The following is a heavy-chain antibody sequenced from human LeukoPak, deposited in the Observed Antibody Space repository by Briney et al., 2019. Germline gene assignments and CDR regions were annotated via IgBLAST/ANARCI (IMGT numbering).Heavy chain of an antibody. J-gene: IGHJ6*03. CDR2: IRYEGDNK. CDR3: AKDARTSETYRPPGYYFYMDV. D-gene: IGHD3-10*01. V-gene: IGHV3-30*02. CDR1: GSTFSGFG. Sequence: GGFLRLSCAASGSTFSGFGMHWVRQAPGKGLEWVAFIRYEGDNKYYADSVTGRFTISRDNSKNTMYLQMNSLRAEDTAVYFCAKDARTSETYRPPGYYFYMDVWGKGTTVTVSS.